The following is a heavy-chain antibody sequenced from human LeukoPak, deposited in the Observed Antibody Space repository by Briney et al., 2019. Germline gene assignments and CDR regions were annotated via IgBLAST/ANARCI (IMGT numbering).Heavy chain of an antibody. V-gene: IGHV1-18*01. CDR2: ISAYNGNT. Sequence: GASVKVSCKASGYTFTSYGISWVRQAPGQGLEWMGWISAYNGNTNYAQKLQGRVTMTTDTSTSTAYMELRSLRSDDTAVYYCARESTKWLQGNWFDPWGQGTLVTVSS. J-gene: IGHJ5*02. CDR1: GYTFTSYG. CDR3: ARESTKWLQGNWFDP. D-gene: IGHD5-12*01.